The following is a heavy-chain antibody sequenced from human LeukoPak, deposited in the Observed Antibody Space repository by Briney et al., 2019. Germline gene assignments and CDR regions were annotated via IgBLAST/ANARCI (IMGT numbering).Heavy chain of an antibody. Sequence: GGSLRLSCAASGFTFSNYAMSWVRQAPGKGLEWVSSISGSNDNTYYADSVKGRFTISRDNSKNTLYLQMNSLRAEDTAVYYCARISRMLVRGLIMKDYWGQGTLVTVSS. J-gene: IGHJ4*02. CDR3: ARISRMLVRGLIMKDY. D-gene: IGHD3-10*01. CDR2: ISGSNDNT. CDR1: GFTFSNYA. V-gene: IGHV3-23*01.